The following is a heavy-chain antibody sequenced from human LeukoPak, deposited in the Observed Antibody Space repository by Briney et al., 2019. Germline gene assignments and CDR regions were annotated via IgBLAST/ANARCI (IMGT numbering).Heavy chain of an antibody. V-gene: IGHV4-31*03. Sequence: SQTLSLTCTVSGGSISSGGYYWSWIRQHPGKGLEWIGYIYYSGSTYYNPSLRSRVTISIDTSKNQFSLKLASVTAADTAVYYCARGSNWNYGPPFDYWGQGTLVTVSS. D-gene: IGHD1-7*01. CDR2: IYYSGST. J-gene: IGHJ4*02. CDR1: GGSISSGGYY. CDR3: ARGSNWNYGPPFDY.